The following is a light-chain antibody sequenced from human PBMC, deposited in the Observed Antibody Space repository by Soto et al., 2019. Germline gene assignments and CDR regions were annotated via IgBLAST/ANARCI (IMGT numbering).Light chain of an antibody. V-gene: IGLV1-40*01. CDR3: QSYASSLSYV. CDR2: GNS. Sequence: QSVLTQPPSVSGAPGQRVTISCTGSSSNIGAGYDVHWYQQLPGTAPKLLIYGNSNRPSGVPDRFSGSKSGTSASLASTGLQAEDEADYYCQSYASSLSYVFGTGTKVTV. CDR1: SSNIGAGYD. J-gene: IGLJ1*01.